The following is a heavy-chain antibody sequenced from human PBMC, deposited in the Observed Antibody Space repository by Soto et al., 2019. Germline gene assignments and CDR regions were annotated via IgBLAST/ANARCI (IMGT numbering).Heavy chain of an antibody. CDR3: ARLNSLRVWFGELGGWFDP. D-gene: IGHD3-10*01. V-gene: IGHV1-18*04. CDR1: GYTFTSYG. CDR2: ISAYNGNT. J-gene: IGHJ5*02. Sequence: ASVKVSCKASGYTFTSYGISWMQQAPGQGLEWMGWISAYNGNTNYAQKLQGRVTMTTDTSTSTAYMELRSLRSDDTAVYYCARLNSLRVWFGELGGWFDPWGQGTLVTVSS.